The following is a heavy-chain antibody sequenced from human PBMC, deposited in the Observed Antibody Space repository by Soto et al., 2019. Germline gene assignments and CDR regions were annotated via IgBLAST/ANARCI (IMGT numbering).Heavy chain of an antibody. CDR2: IYHSGST. V-gene: IGHV4-4*02. J-gene: IGHJ3*02. CDR3: ARTRENYDFWSGYDAFDI. D-gene: IGHD3-3*01. CDR1: GGSISSSNW. Sequence: SETLPLTCAASGGSISSSNWWSWVRQPPGKGLEWIGEIYHSGSTNYNPSLKSRVTISVDKSKNQFSLKLSSVTAADTAVYYCARTRENYDFWSGYDAFDIWGQGTMVTVSS.